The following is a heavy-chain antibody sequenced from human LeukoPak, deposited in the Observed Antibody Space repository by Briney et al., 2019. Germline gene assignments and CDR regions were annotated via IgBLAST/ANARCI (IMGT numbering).Heavy chain of an antibody. CDR3: AKARYDGEVMIAATDY. D-gene: IGHD2-15*01. J-gene: IGHJ4*02. CDR2: ISYDGNNE. V-gene: IGHV3-30*18. CDR1: GFTFKDYN. Sequence: GGSLRLSCAASGFTFKDYNMHWVRQAPGKGLEWVAVISYDGNNEYYTDSVKGRFTISRDNSKNTLYLQMNSLRAEDTAVYYCAKARYDGEVMIAATDYWGQGTLVTVSS.